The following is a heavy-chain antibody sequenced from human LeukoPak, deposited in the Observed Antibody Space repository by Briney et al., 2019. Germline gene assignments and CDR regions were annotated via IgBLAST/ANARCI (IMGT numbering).Heavy chain of an antibody. CDR1: GGSISSYY. CDR3: ASDGAEDTAMVPHYYGMDV. CDR2: IYTSRST. V-gene: IGHV4-4*07. Sequence: SETLSLTCTVSGGSISSYYWSWIRQPAGKGLEWIGCIYTSRSTNYNPSLNSRVTMSVVTSKIQFSLKLISVTAADTAVYYCASDGAEDTAMVPHYYGMDVWGQGTTVTVSS. D-gene: IGHD5-18*01. J-gene: IGHJ6*02.